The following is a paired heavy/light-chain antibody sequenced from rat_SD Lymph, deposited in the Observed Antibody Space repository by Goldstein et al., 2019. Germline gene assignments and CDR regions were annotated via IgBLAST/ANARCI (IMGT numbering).Heavy chain of an antibody. Sequence: QVQLKESGPGLVQPSQTLSLTCTVSGFSLTSYSVHWVRQHSGKSLEWMGRMWSDGDTSYNSAFTSRLSISRDTSKSQVFLKMNSLQTEDTGTYYCARSTYYYDGYPHYYVMDAWGQGASVTVSS. V-gene: IGHV2S18*01. D-gene: IGHD1-12*03. CDR3: ARSTYYYDGYPHYYVMDA. CDR1: GFSLTSYS. CDR2: MWSDGDT. J-gene: IGHJ4*01.
Light chain of an antibody. Sequence: DVQMTQSPSYLAASPGESVSISCKASKSINTYLAWYQEKPGKTNKLLIYSGSTLQSGTPSRFSGSGSGTDFTLTIRSLEPEDFAVYYCQQHNEYPLTFGSGTKLEIK. CDR3: QQHNEYPLT. V-gene: IGKV16S1*01. CDR1: KSINTY. J-gene: IGKJ5*01. CDR2: SGS.